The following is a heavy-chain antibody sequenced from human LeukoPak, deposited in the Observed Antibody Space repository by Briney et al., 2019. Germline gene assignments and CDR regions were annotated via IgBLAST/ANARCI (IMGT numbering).Heavy chain of an antibody. V-gene: IGHV4-59*11. CDR3: ARGFWSGYYTTYYYYYMDV. Sequence: PSETLSLTCAVSGGSISSHYWNWIRQPPGKGLEWIGYIYYSGSTYYNPSLKSRVTISVDTSKNQFSLKLSSVTAADTAVYYCARGFWSGYYTTYYYYYMDVWGKGTTVTVSS. D-gene: IGHD3-3*01. CDR2: IYYSGST. CDR1: GGSISSHY. J-gene: IGHJ6*03.